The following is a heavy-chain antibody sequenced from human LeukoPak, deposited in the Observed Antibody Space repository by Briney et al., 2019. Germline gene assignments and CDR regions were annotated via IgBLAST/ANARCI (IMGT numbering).Heavy chain of an antibody. D-gene: IGHD2-15*01. J-gene: IGHJ4*02. CDR3: VLLVVGTVRVG. CDR2: ISSSSYI. V-gene: IGHV3-21*01. CDR1: GFTFSSYS. Sequence: PGGSLRLSCAASGFTFSSYSMNWVRQAPGKGLEWVSSISSSSYIYYAASVKGRFTISRDNAKNSLYLQMNSLRAEDTAVYYCVLLVVGTVRVGWGQGTLVTVSS.